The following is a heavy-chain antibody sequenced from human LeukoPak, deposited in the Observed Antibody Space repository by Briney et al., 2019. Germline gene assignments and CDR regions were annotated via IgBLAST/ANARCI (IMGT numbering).Heavy chain of an antibody. J-gene: IGHJ4*02. Sequence: GASVKVSCKASGYTFSSYGISWVRQAPGQGLEWRGWISRNNGHTNYAQKLQGRVTMTTDTSTSTAYMELRSLRSDDTAVYYCARLDCIGGDCRVFDYWGQGTLVTVSS. D-gene: IGHD2-21*02. CDR2: ISRNNGHT. CDR1: GYTFSSYG. CDR3: ARLDCIGGDCRVFDY. V-gene: IGHV1-18*01.